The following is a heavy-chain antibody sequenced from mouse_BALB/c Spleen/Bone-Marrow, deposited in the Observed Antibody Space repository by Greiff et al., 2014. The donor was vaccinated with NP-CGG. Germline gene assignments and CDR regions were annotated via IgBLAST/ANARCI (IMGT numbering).Heavy chain of an antibody. CDR2: VWGGGIT. V-gene: IGHV2-6-5*01. D-gene: IGHD1-1*01. Sequence: QVQLKHSGPGLVAPSQSLSITCTVSGFSLTDYGVSWIRQPPGKGLEWLGVVWGGGITYYNSTLKSRLSITKDNSKSQVFLKMNSLQTDDTAMYYCAKHDTTVVVDYWGQGTTLTVSS. J-gene: IGHJ2*01. CDR3: AKHDTTVVVDY. CDR1: GFSLTDYG.